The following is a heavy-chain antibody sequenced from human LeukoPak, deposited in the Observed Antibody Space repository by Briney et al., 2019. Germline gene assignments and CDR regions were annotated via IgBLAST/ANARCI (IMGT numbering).Heavy chain of an antibody. CDR2: IYHSGST. CDR3: AGDKRDYYDSSGSQGIDY. V-gene: IGHV4-30-2*01. J-gene: IGHJ4*02. CDR1: GGSISSGGYY. D-gene: IGHD3-22*01. Sequence: PSETLSLTCTVSGGSISSGGYYWSWIRQPPGKGLEWIGYIYHSGSTYYNPSLKSRVTISVDTSKNQFSLRLKSVTAADTAVYYCAGDKRDYYDSSGSQGIDYWGQGTLVTVSS.